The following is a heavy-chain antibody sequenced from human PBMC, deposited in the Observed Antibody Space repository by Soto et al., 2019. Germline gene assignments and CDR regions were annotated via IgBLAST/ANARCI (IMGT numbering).Heavy chain of an antibody. CDR2: INHSGST. D-gene: IGHD3-10*01. V-gene: IGHV4-34*01. CDR3: ARSLGDY. Sequence: QVQLQQWGAGLLKPSETLSLTCAVYGGSFSGYSWSWIRQPPGKGLEWNGEINHSGSTNYNPSLKSRVTISVDTAQNQFPMKRSSVTAADTAVYYCARSLGDYWGQGTLVTVSS. J-gene: IGHJ4*02. CDR1: GGSFSGYS.